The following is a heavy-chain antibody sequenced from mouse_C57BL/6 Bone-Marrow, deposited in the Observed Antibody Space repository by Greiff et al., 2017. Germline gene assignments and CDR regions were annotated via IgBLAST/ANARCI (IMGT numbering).Heavy chain of an antibody. CDR2: IYPRSGNT. CDR3: TRREFITTVRDY. CDR1: GYTFTSYG. J-gene: IGHJ4*01. Sequence: VQLQQSGAELARPGASVKLSCKASGYTFTSYGISWVKQRPGQGLEWIGEIYPRSGNTYYNEKFKGKATLTADKSSSTAYMELRSLTSEYSAVYFCTRREFITTVRDYWGQGTSVTVSS. V-gene: IGHV1-81*01. D-gene: IGHD1-1*01.